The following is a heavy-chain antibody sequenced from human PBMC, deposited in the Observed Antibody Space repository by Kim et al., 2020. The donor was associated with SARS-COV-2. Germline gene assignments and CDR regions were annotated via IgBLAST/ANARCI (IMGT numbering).Heavy chain of an antibody. CDR2: ISAYNGNT. V-gene: IGHV1-18*04. D-gene: IGHD3-10*01. J-gene: IGHJ5*02. Sequence: ASVKVSCKASGYTFTSYGISWVRQAPGQGLECMGWISAYNGNTNYAQKLQGRVTMTTDTSTSTAYMELRSLRSDDTAVYYCARDGPIYYGSGSFSWFDPWGQGTLVTVSS. CDR1: GYTFTSYG. CDR3: ARDGPIYYGSGSFSWFDP.